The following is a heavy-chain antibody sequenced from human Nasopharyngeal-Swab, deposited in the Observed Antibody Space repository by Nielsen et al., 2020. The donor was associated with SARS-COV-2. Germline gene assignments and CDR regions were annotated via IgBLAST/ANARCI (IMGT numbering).Heavy chain of an antibody. CDR2: IYYSGST. V-gene: IGHV4-31*03. Sequence: SETLSLTCTVSGGSISSGGYYWSWIRQHPGKGLEWIGYIYYSGSTYYNPSLKSRVTISADTSKNQFSLKLSSVTAADTAVYYCAREVVPAAIPYYYYGMDVWGQGTTVTVSS. CDR3: AREVVPAAIPYYYYGMDV. D-gene: IGHD2-2*01. CDR1: GGSISSGGYY. J-gene: IGHJ6*02.